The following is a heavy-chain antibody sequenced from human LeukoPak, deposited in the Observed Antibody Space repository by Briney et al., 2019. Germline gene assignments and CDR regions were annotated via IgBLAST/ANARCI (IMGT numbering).Heavy chain of an antibody. J-gene: IGHJ4*02. CDR1: GGSFSGYY. Sequence: PSETLSLTCAVYGGSFSGYYWSWIRQPPGKGLEWIGEINHSGSTNYNPSLKSRVTISVDTSKNQFSLKLSSVTAADTAVYYCARVWWELLVFVYWGQGTLVTVSS. V-gene: IGHV4-34*01. CDR3: ARVWWELLVFVY. CDR2: INHSGST. D-gene: IGHD1-26*01.